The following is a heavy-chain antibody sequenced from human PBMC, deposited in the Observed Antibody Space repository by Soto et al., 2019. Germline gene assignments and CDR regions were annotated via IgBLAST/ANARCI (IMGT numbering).Heavy chain of an antibody. Sequence: HPGCFLRLASGASGVTFSSSGMHWVRQAPGKGLEWVAVISADGRKTFYADSVKGRFTISRDSPHNALFLDLSSLRGDDTAVYFCAKDRGFWDYDYGMDAWGQGSAVTVS. J-gene: IGHJ6*02. CDR2: ISADGRKT. CDR1: GVTFSSSG. CDR3: AKDRGFWDYDYGMDA. D-gene: IGHD7-27*01. V-gene: IGHV3-30*18.